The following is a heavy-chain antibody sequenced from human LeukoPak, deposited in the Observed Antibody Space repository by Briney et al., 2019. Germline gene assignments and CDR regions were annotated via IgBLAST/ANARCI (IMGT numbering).Heavy chain of an antibody. CDR1: GFTFSSYA. CDR2: ISGGGSAT. Sequence: QTGGSLRLSCAASGFTFSSYAMGWVRQAPGKGLEWVSAISGGGSATYYADSVKGRFTISRDNSKNTLYLQMNSLRAEDTAVYSCAKITHSAYDPSDNCFDPWGQGTLVTVSS. D-gene: IGHD5-12*01. J-gene: IGHJ5*02. CDR3: AKITHSAYDPSDNCFDP. V-gene: IGHV3-23*01.